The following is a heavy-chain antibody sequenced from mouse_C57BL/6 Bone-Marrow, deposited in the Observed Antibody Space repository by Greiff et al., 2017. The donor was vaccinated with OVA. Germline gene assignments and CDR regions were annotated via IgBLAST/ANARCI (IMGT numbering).Heavy chain of an antibody. CDR1: GFTFSDYY. Sequence: DVQLQESEGGLVQPGSSMKLSCTASGFTFSDYYMAWVRQVPEKGLEWVANINYDGSSTYYLDSLKSRFIISRDNAKNILYLQMSSLKSEDTATYYCARERNDSFDYWGQGTTLTVSS. D-gene: IGHD2-4*01. CDR2: INYDGSST. J-gene: IGHJ2*01. CDR3: ARERNDSFDY. V-gene: IGHV5-16*01.